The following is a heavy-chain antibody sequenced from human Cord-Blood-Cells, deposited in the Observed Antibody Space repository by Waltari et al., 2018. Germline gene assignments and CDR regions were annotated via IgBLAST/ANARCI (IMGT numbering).Heavy chain of an antibody. Sequence: QVQLVESGGGVVQPGRSLRLSCAASGFPFSSYCLHWVRQAPGKGLEWVAVIWYDGSNKYYADSVKGRFTISRDNSKNTLYLQMNSLRAEDTAVYYCARDRGYMDVWGKGTTVTVSS. CDR1: GFPFSSYC. J-gene: IGHJ6*03. D-gene: IGHD3-10*01. CDR3: ARDRGYMDV. V-gene: IGHV3-33*01. CDR2: IWYDGSNK.